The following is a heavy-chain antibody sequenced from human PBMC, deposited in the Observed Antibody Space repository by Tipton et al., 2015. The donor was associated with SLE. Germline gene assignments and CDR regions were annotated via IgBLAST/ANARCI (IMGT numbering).Heavy chain of an antibody. J-gene: IGHJ4*02. Sequence: TLSLTCAVYGGSFSGYYWSWIRQPPGKGLEWIGSIYYSGSTYYISSLKSRVTISVDTSKNQFSLKLSSVTAADTAVYYCARRYYYDSSGYYDYWGQGTLVTVSS. CDR3: ARRYYYDSSGYYDY. V-gene: IGHV4-34*01. CDR2: IYYSGST. CDR1: GGSFSGYY. D-gene: IGHD3-22*01.